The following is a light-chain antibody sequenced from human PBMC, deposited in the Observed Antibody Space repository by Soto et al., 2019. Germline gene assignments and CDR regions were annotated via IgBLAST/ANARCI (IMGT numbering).Light chain of an antibody. CDR1: QSISTW. J-gene: IGKJ1*01. V-gene: IGKV1-5*01. Sequence: DIQMTQSPSTLSASVGDRVTITCRASQSISTWLAWYQQKPGKAPKLLIYDASRLESGVPSRFSGSGPGTEFTLTISSLQPDDFATYYCQQYYTYSWTVGQGTKVDIK. CDR3: QQYYTYSWT. CDR2: DAS.